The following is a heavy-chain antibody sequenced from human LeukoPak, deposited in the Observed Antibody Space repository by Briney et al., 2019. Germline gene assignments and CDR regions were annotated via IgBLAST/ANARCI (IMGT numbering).Heavy chain of an antibody. D-gene: IGHD3-9*01. CDR2: IIPLLGIT. CDR3: AGGPDLTIVDY. CDR1: GGTFSSYA. J-gene: IGHJ4*02. Sequence: ASVKVSCKASGGTFSSYAMNWVRQAPGQGLEWVGRIIPLLGITNHAQKLQGRVTVTADKSTNTAYMELSSLISDDTAVYYCAGGPDLTIVDYWGQGTLVTVSS. V-gene: IGHV1-69*04.